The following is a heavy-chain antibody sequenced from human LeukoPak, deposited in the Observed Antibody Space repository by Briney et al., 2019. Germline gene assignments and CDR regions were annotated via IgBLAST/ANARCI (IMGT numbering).Heavy chain of an antibody. J-gene: IGHJ4*02. Sequence: SVKVSCKASGGTFSSYAISWVRQAPGQGLEWMGGIIPIFGTANYAQKFQGRVTITADESTSTAYMELSSLRSEDPAVYYCARGIRDFWSGYLYYFDYWGQGTLVTVSS. V-gene: IGHV1-69*13. CDR2: IIPIFGTA. CDR1: GGTFSSYA. CDR3: ARGIRDFWSGYLYYFDY. D-gene: IGHD3-3*01.